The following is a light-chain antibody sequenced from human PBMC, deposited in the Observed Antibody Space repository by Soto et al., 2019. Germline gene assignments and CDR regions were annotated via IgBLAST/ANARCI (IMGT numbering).Light chain of an antibody. V-gene: IGLV2-14*03. CDR3: ISYTDRQSYL. CDR2: AVS. Sequence: QSALTQPASVSGSPGQSIAISCTGSSSDVGIYNYVSWYQQFPGKSPKLIIYAVSDRPSGVSDRFSGSKSGISASLTISGLQTEDEADYYCISYTDRQSYLFGTGTKLTVL. CDR1: SSDVGIYNY. J-gene: IGLJ1*01.